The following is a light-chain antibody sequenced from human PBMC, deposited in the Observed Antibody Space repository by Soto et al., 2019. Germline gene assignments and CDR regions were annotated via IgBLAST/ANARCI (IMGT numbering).Light chain of an antibody. CDR2: DVS. J-gene: IGLJ2*01. CDR1: SSDVGGYNY. CDR3: SSYATINTVL. Sequence: QSALTQPASVSGSPGQSITISCTGTSSDVGGYNYVSWYQQHPGRAPQLMIYDVSHRPSVVSNRFSGSRSGNTASLTISGLHAEDEADYYCSSYATINTVLFGGGTKVTVL. V-gene: IGLV2-14*03.